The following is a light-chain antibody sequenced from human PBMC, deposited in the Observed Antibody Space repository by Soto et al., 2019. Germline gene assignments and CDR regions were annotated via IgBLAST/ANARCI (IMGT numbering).Light chain of an antibody. Sequence: QSALTQPASVSGSPGQSITIYCIGTGSDIGGYNYVSWYQQHPGKAPTLMIYDVWARPLGVYHRFSGSKSGNTASLTISGPQGDDEADYYCSSYTADMTYVFGTGTKVTV. CDR3: SSYTADMTYV. J-gene: IGLJ1*01. V-gene: IGLV2-14*03. CDR1: GSDIGGYNY. CDR2: DVW.